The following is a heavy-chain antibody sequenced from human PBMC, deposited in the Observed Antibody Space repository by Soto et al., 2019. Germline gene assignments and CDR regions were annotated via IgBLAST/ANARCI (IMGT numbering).Heavy chain of an antibody. Sequence: SETLSLTCTVSGDSISSSSLICVRQPPFKGLEWIGNIHYNGNTNXNXFXKIRVTIXXXXXNXQXSXKXXXFTAADTAKNFCAREGNLGRWLQPRDFGGQGTLVTISS. CDR1: GDSISSSS. V-gene: IGHV4-59*01. D-gene: IGHD5-12*01. CDR2: IHYNGNT. J-gene: IGHJ4*02. CDR3: AREGNLGRWLQPRDF.